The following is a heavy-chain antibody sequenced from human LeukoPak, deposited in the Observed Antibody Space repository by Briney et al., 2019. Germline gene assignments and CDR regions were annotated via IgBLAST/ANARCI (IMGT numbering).Heavy chain of an antibody. D-gene: IGHD5-12*01. CDR2: ISYDGSNK. CDR3: ARDRSGYDSYYYYGMDV. J-gene: IGHJ6*02. CDR1: GFTFSSYW. Sequence: GGSLRLSCAASGFTFSSYWMSWVRQAPGKGLEWVAVISYDGSNKCYADSVKGRFTISRDNSKNTLYLQMNSLRAEDTAVYYCARDRSGYDSYYYYGMDVWGQGTTVTVSS. V-gene: IGHV3-30-3*01.